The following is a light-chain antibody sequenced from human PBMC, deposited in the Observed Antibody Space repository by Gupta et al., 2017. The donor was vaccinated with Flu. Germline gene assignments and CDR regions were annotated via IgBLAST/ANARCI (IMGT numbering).Light chain of an antibody. Sequence: YQLTQPPAMSVSPGQTATIPCSGTALPKQYVYWYRQRPGQAPVLLIYKDTERASGSPDRISGSSSGTRVTLTIRAGQPEDEADYYCQSADITGASRVFGGGT. CDR2: KDT. J-gene: IGLJ3*02. CDR3: QSADITGASRV. V-gene: IGLV3-25*02. CDR1: ALPKQY.